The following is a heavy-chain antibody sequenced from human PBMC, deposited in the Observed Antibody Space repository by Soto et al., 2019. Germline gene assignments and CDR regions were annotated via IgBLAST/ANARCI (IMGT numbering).Heavy chain of an antibody. CDR1: GGSISSSSYY. J-gene: IGHJ5*02. D-gene: IGHD1-20*01. V-gene: IGHV4-39*01. Sequence: SETLSLTCTVSGGSISSSSYYWGWIRQPPGKGLEWIGTIYYSGSTYYNPSLKSRVTISVDTSKNQFSLKLSSVTAADTAVYYCARQREATVSSYKWFDPWGQGTLVTVSS. CDR3: ARQREATVSSYKWFDP. CDR2: IYYSGST.